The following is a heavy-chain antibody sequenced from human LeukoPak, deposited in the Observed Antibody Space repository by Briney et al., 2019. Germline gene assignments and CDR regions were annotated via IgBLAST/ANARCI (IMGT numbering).Heavy chain of an antibody. D-gene: IGHD6-19*01. J-gene: IGHJ4*02. CDR3: ARSQAVAGTHPYYFDY. V-gene: IGHV1-69*04. CDR2: IIPIFGIA. Sequence: SVKVSCKASGGTFSSYAISWVRQAPGQGLEWMGRIIPIFGIANYAQKFQGRVTITADKSTSTAYMELSSPRSEDTAVYYCARSQAVAGTHPYYFDYWGQGTLVTVSS. CDR1: GGTFSSYA.